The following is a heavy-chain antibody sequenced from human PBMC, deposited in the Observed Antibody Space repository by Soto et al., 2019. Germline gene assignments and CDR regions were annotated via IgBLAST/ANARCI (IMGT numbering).Heavy chain of an antibody. CDR1: GFTFDDYA. Sequence: PGGSLRLSCAASGFTFDDYAMHWVRQAPGKGLEWVSGISWNSGSIGYADSVKGRFTISRDNAKNSLYLQMNSLRAEDTALYYCVKELGVPMLAIFGVRLAASVAFDIWGQGTMVTLSS. CDR2: ISWNSGSI. CDR3: VKELGVPMLAIFGVRLAASVAFDI. J-gene: IGHJ3*02. V-gene: IGHV3-9*01. D-gene: IGHD3-3*01.